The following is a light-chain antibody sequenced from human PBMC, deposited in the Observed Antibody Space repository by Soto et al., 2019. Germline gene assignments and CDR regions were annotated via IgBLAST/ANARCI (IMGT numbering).Light chain of an antibody. CDR2: GAS. J-gene: IGKJ1*01. CDR1: QSVDSSY. Sequence: VLTQYTGTLSLSPGERATLSCRASQSVDSSYLAWYQQKPGQAPRLLIYGASSRATGIPDRFSGSGSGTEFTLTISRLEPEDFAVYYCQHYGSSPRPFGQGTNVDIK. CDR3: QHYGSSPRP. V-gene: IGKV3-20*01.